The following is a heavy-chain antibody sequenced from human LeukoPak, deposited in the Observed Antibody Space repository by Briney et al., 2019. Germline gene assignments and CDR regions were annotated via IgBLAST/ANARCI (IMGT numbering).Heavy chain of an antibody. D-gene: IGHD6-6*01. CDR2: IWYDGSNK. J-gene: IGHJ4*02. CDR1: GFTFRSYG. CDR3: ARVGSNSSLGFDY. Sequence: PGRSLRLSCAASGFTFRSYGMHWVRQAPGKGLEWVAVIWYDGSNKYCADSVKGRFTISRDNSKNTLYLEMSSLRAEDTAVYYCARVGSNSSLGFDYWGQGTLVTVSS. V-gene: IGHV3-33*01.